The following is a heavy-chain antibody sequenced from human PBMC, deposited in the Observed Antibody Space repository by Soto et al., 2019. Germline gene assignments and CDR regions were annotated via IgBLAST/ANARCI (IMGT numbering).Heavy chain of an antibody. Sequence: GGSLRLSCAASGFTFSSYAMSWVRQAPGKGLEWVSAISGSGGSTYYTDSVKGRFTISRDNSKNTLYLQMNSLRAEDTAVYYCAKDTKLHRAVAGTFDYWGQGTLVTVSS. CDR1: GFTFSSYA. J-gene: IGHJ4*02. CDR2: ISGSGGST. CDR3: AKDTKLHRAVAGTFDY. D-gene: IGHD6-19*01. V-gene: IGHV3-23*01.